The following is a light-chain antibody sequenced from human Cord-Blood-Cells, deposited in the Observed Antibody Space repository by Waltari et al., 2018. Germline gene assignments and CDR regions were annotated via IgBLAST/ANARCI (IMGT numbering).Light chain of an antibody. V-gene: IGLV4-69*02. Sequence: QLVLTQSPSASASLGASVKLTCTLSSGHSSYAIAWHQQQPGKGPRYLMKLNSDGSHSKGDGIPDRVSGSSSGAERYLTISSLQSEDEADYYCQTWGTGIRVFGGGTKLTVL. CDR1: SGHSSYA. CDR2: LNSDGSH. J-gene: IGLJ3*02. CDR3: QTWGTGIRV.